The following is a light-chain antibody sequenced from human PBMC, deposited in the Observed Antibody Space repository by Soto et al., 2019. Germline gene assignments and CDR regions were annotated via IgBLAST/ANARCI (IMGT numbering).Light chain of an antibody. CDR2: GAS. V-gene: IGKV3-15*01. J-gene: IGKJ1*01. Sequence: EIVMTQSPAILSVSPGERATLSCRASQSISSSIGWYQQKPGQAPRLLIYGASTRATGIPARFSGSGSGKEFTLTISSLQSEDFAVYYCHHYDNWRTWTFGQGTRVEIK. CDR3: HHYDNWRTWT. CDR1: QSISSS.